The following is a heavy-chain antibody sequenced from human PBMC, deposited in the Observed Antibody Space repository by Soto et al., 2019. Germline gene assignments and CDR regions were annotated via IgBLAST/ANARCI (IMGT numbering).Heavy chain of an antibody. CDR2: ISAYNGNT. CDR1: GYTFTSYG. D-gene: IGHD3-3*01. J-gene: IGHJ6*02. V-gene: IGHV1-18*01. CDR3: ARDHYDFWSGYYKFGYYYYGMDV. Sequence: ASVKVSCKASGYTFTSYGISWVRQAPGQGLEWMGWISAYNGNTNYAQKLQGRVTMTTDTSTSTAYMELRSLRSDDTAVYYCARDHYDFWSGYYKFGYYYYGMDVWGQGTTVTV.